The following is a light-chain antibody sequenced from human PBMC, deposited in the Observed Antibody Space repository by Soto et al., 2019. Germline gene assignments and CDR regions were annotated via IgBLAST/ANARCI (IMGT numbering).Light chain of an antibody. J-gene: IGKJ1*01. Sequence: DIQMTQSPSTLSGSVGDRVTITCRASQTSSSWLAWYQQKPGKAPKLLTYKASTLKSGLPSRFSGSGSGTEFTLTISSLQPDDFATYYCQHYNSYSEAFGQGTKVDIQ. V-gene: IGKV1-5*03. CDR3: QHYNSYSEA. CDR2: KAS. CDR1: QTSSSW.